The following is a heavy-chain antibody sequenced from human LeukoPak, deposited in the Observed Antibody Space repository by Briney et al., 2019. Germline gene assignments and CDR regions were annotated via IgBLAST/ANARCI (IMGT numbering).Heavy chain of an antibody. CDR2: INHSGST. CDR1: GGSFSGYY. J-gene: IGHJ4*02. D-gene: IGHD3-10*01. V-gene: IGHV4-34*01. CDR3: ARRGRARGYFDY. Sequence: SETLSLTCAVYGGSFSGYYWSWIRQPPGEGLEWIGEINHSGSTNFNSSLKSRVTISVDTSKNQFSLKLSSVTAADTAMYYCARRGRARGYFDYWGQGTLVTVSS.